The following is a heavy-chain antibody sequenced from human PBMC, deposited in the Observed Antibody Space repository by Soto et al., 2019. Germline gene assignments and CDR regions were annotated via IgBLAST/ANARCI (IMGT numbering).Heavy chain of an antibody. CDR2: IYPGDSDT. CDR1: GYSFTSYW. CDR3: ARRSTVPAATYHYYYGMDV. J-gene: IGHJ6*02. D-gene: IGHD2-2*01. Sequence: PGESLKISCKGSGYSFTSYWIGWVRQMPGKGLDWMGIIYPGDSDTRYSPTFQGQVTISADKSISTAYLQWSSLKASDTAMYYCARRSTVPAATYHYYYGMDVWGQGTTVTVSS. V-gene: IGHV5-51*01.